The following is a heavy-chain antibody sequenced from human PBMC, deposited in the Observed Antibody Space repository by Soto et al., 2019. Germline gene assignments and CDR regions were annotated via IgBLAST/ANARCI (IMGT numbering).Heavy chain of an antibody. CDR2: IYYSGST. Sequence: SETLSLTGTVSGGSISSGDYYWSWIRQPPGKGLEWIGYIYYSGSTYYNPSLKSRVTISVDTSKNQFSLKLSSVTAADTAVYYCARDDGGYYDSSGYYRYWGQGTLVTVSS. CDR1: GGSISSGDYY. D-gene: IGHD3-22*01. V-gene: IGHV4-30-4*01. J-gene: IGHJ4*02. CDR3: ARDDGGYYDSSGYYRY.